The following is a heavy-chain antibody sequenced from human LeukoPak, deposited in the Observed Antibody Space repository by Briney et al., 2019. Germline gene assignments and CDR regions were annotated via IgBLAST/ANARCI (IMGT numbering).Heavy chain of an antibody. CDR1: GDSISSYY. CDR3: ARRDALGWYFDY. D-gene: IGHD5-24*01. J-gene: IGHJ4*02. Sequence: SETLSLTCTVSGDSISSYYWSWIRQPAGKGLEWIGRIHGSGSTNYNPSLKSRVTMSVDTSKNQFSLKLSSVTAADTAVYYCARRDALGWYFDYWGQGTLVPVS. CDR2: IHGSGST. V-gene: IGHV4-4*07.